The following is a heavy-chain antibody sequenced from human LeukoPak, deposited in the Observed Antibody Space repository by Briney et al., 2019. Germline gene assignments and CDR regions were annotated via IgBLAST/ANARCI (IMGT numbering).Heavy chain of an antibody. J-gene: IGHJ6*02. CDR3: VRAPPYSSASWGYYGMDV. D-gene: IGHD6-19*01. CDR2: IGTRGDT. CDR1: GLTLSRYD. Sequence: GGSLRLSCAASGLTLSRYDMHWVRQATGEGLEWVSAIGTRGDTYYAGSVKGRFTMSRGTAKNSLYLQMNSLSAGDTAVYYCVRAPPYSSASWGYYGMDVWGQGTTVTVSS. V-gene: IGHV3-13*01.